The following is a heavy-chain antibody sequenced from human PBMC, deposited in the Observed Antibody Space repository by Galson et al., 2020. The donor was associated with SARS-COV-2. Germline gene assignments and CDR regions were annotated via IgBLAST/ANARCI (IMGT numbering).Heavy chain of an antibody. Sequence: SETLSLTCVVSDYSISSGSYWGWLRQAPGKGLEWIGDIYQSGRTYYSPSFKSRVTISIEPSKNQFSLKLISVTAADTAIYYCARRTNGLRGDYFDPWGQGTLLTVSS. CDR2: IYQSGRT. CDR1: DYSISSGSY. V-gene: IGHV4-38-2*01. J-gene: IGHJ5*02. D-gene: IGHD4-17*01. CDR3: ARRTNGLRGDYFDP.